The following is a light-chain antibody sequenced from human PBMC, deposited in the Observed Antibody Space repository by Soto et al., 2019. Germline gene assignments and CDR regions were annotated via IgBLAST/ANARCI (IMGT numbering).Light chain of an antibody. Sequence: DIQMTQSPSSLYVSVGDRVTITCRASQGISNYLAWYQQIPGKVPKLLISAASTLQSGVPSRFSGSGSGTDFTLTISSLQPEDVATYYCQKYTNVPAFGGGTKVEIK. CDR2: AAS. J-gene: IGKJ4*01. CDR3: QKYTNVPA. CDR1: QGISNY. V-gene: IGKV1-27*01.